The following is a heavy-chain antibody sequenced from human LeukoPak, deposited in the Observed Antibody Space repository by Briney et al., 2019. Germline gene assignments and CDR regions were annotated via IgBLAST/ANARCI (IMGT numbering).Heavy chain of an antibody. V-gene: IGHV3-23*01. CDR3: AKSGLHGYFDY. J-gene: IGHJ4*02. CDR1: GFTFSSYE. D-gene: IGHD5-12*01. Sequence: PGGSLRLSCAASGFTFSSYEMNWVRQAPEKGLEWVSSISGSGDTTYYTDSVKGRFTISRDNSKNTLYLQMNSLRAEDTAVYYCAKSGLHGYFDYWGQGTLVTVSS. CDR2: ISGSGDTT.